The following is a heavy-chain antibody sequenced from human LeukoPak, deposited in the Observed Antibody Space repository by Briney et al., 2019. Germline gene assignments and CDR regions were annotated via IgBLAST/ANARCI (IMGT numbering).Heavy chain of an antibody. J-gene: IGHJ4*02. CDR2: ISSSSSYI. D-gene: IGHD2-2*01. CDR3: ARGHTMGESAAYFDY. V-gene: IGHV3-21*04. Sequence: GGSLRLSCAASGFTFSSCSMNWVRQAPGKGLEWVSSISSSSSYIYYADSVKGRFTISRDNAKNSLYLQMNSLRAEDTALYHCARGHTMGESAAYFDYWGQGTLVTVSS. CDR1: GFTFSSCS.